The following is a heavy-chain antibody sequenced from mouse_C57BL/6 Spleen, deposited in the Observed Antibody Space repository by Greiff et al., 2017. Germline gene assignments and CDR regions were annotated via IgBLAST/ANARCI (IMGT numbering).Heavy chain of an antibody. Sequence: VQLQQSGPELVKPGASVKISCKASGYSFTDYNMNWVKQSNGQSLEWIGVINPNYGTTSYNQKFKGKATLTVDQSSSTAYMQLNSLTSEDSAVDYCARSGRYGNYDAMDYWGQGTSVTVSS. CDR1: GYSFTDYN. CDR2: INPNYGTT. J-gene: IGHJ4*01. V-gene: IGHV1-39*01. CDR3: ARSGRYGNYDAMDY. D-gene: IGHD2-10*02.